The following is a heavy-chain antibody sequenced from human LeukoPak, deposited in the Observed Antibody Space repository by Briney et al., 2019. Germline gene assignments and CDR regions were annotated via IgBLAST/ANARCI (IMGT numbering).Heavy chain of an antibody. CDR3: ARDGYYGSGRDGRDFDY. D-gene: IGHD3-10*01. Sequence: ASVKVSCKASGYTFTTYGISWVRQAPGQGLEWMGWISTYNGNTNYAQKLQGRVTMTTGTSTSTAYMELRSLRSDGTAVYYCARDGYYGSGRDGRDFDYWGQGTLVTVSS. V-gene: IGHV1-18*04. CDR2: ISTYNGNT. J-gene: IGHJ4*02. CDR1: GYTFTTYG.